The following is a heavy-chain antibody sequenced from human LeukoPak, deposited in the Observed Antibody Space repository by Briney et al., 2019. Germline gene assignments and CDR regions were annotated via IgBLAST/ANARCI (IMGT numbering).Heavy chain of an antibody. CDR2: ISSSSSTI. V-gene: IGHV3-48*04. J-gene: IGHJ4*02. D-gene: IGHD3-22*01. Sequence: EGSLRLSCAASGFTFSSYAMNWVRQAPGKGLEWVSYISSSSSTIYYADSVKGRFTISRDNAKNSLYLQMNSLRAEDTAVYYCATPNYYDSSGYLYYFDYWGQGTLVTVSS. CDR3: ATPNYYDSSGYLYYFDY. CDR1: GFTFSSYA.